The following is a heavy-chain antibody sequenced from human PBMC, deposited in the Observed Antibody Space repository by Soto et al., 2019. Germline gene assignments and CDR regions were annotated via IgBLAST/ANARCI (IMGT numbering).Heavy chain of an antibody. V-gene: IGHV4-4*07. CDR1: GGSITGFS. Sequence: KTSETLSLTCTVSGGSITGFSWNWIRQPAGRGLEWIGRIYSNGRADYIPSLKSRTTMSVDTSKNQFYLNLRFVTAADTAVYFCTKDKSGAADIWGQGTMVTVSS. CDR2: IYSNGRA. CDR3: TKDKSGAADI. J-gene: IGHJ3*02. D-gene: IGHD7-27*01.